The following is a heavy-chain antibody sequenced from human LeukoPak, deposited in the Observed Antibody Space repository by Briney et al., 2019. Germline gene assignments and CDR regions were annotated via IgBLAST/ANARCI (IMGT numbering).Heavy chain of an antibody. CDR1: GFTFSSYG. V-gene: IGHV3-30*02. CDR2: IRYDGSNK. CDR3: AREWKYSSSWYDY. D-gene: IGHD6-13*01. J-gene: IGHJ4*02. Sequence: AGGSLRLSCAASGFTFSSYGMHWVRQAPGKGLEWVAFIRYDGSNKYYADSVKGRFTISRDNSKNTLYLQMNSLRAEDMAVYYCAREWKYSSSWYDYWGQGTLVTVSS.